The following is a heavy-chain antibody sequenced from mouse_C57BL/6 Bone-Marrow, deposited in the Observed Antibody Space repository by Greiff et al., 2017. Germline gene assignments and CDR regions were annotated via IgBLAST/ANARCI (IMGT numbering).Heavy chain of an antibody. CDR3: ARLEPYYFDY. CDR2: IYPGGGYT. V-gene: IGHV1-63*01. J-gene: IGHJ2*01. Sequence: QVQLQQSGAELVRPGTSVKMSCKASGYTFTNYWIGWAKQRPGHGLEWIGDIYPGGGYTNYNEKFKGKATRTADKSSSTAYMQFSSLTSEDSAIYYCARLEPYYFDYWGQGTTLTVSS. CDR1: GYTFTNYW.